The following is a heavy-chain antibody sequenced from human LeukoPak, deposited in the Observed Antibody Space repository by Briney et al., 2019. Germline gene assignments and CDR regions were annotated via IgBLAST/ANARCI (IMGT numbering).Heavy chain of an antibody. J-gene: IGHJ4*02. D-gene: IGHD3-22*01. CDR2: ISACNGNT. Sequence: GASVKVSCKASGYTFTSYGISWVRQAPGQGLEWMGWISACNGNTNYAQKLQGRVTMTTDTSTSTAYMELRSLRSDDTAVYYCARSGNYYDSSGYYYSQYYFDYWGQGTLVTVSS. V-gene: IGHV1-18*01. CDR3: ARSGNYYDSSGYYYSQYYFDY. CDR1: GYTFTSYG.